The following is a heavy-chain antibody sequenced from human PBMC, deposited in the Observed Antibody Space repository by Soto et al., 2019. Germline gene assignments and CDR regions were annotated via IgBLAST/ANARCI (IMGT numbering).Heavy chain of an antibody. D-gene: IGHD3-3*01. CDR1: GDSVSSGSYY. CDR3: ASTFTIFGVVPPGEYYYGMDV. CDR2: IYYNENT. V-gene: IGHV4-61*01. J-gene: IGHJ6*02. Sequence: PSETLSLTCTVSGDSVSSGSYYWSWIRQPPGKGLEWIGYIYYNENTNYNPSVKSRVTISVDTSKNQFSLKLSSVPAADTAVYYCASTFTIFGVVPPGEYYYGMDVWGQGTTVTVSS.